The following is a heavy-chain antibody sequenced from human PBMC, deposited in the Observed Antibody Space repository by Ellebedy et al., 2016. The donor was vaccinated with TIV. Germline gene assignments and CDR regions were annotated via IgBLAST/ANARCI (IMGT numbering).Heavy chain of an antibody. CDR2: IKSKTDGGTT. V-gene: IGHV3-15*01. CDR3: TTVPMVRGVMGRDRFDP. CDR1: GFTVSSNY. Sequence: PGGSLRLSCAASGFTVSSNYMSWVSQAPGKGLEWVGRIKSKTDGGTTDYAAPVKGRFTISRDDSKNTLYLQMNSLKTEDTAVYYCTTVPMVRGVMGRDRFDPWGQGTLVTVSS. D-gene: IGHD3-10*01. J-gene: IGHJ5*02.